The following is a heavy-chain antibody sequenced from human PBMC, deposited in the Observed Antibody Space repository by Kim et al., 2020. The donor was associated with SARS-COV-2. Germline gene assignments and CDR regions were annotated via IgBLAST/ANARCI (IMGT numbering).Heavy chain of an antibody. D-gene: IGHD1-26*01. V-gene: IGHV4-59*13. CDR3: ARAGGYSGSYSPFDY. CDR1: GGSISSYY. CDR2: IYYSGST. J-gene: IGHJ4*02. Sequence: SETLSLTCTVSGGSISSYYWSWIRQPPGKGLEWIGYIYYSGSTNYNPSLKSRVTISVDTSKNQFSLKLSSVTAADTAVYYCARAGGYSGSYSPFDYWGQG.